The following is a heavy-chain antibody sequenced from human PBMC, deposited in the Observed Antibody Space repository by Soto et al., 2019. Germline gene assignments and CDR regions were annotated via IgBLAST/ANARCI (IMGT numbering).Heavy chain of an antibody. D-gene: IGHD1-20*01. CDR2: ISHDGSSQ. CDR3: ARPPVGISMKLVAFEI. J-gene: IGHJ3*02. V-gene: IGHV3-30-3*01. CDR1: GVSLKVSA. Sequence: QPAGSLRLGCAACGVSLKVSAMHVSRQAKGKGPEWVAVISHDGSSQFYTDSVKGRFYISRDNSRNKMFLQMNSLRPEDTAVYYCARPPVGISMKLVAFEIWGQGTMVTVSS.